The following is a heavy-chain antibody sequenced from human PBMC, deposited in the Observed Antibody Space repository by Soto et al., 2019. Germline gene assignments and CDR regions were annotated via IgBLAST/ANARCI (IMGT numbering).Heavy chain of an antibody. CDR2: TRNKANSYTT. CDR3: ARDCDWSGGSCYEGYSDS. D-gene: IGHD2-15*01. Sequence: GGWLRLSCAASRFTFIDHYMDWVRQAPGKGPEWVGRTRNKANSYTTEYAASVKGRFTISRDDSKNSLYLKMNSLRAEDTAVYYCARDCDWSGGSCYEGYSDSCGKDTLAPLSS. V-gene: IGHV3-72*01. J-gene: IGHJ4*02. CDR1: RFTFIDHY.